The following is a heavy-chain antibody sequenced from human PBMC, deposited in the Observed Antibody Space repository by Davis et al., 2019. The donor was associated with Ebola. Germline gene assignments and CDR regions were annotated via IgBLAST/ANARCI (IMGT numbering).Heavy chain of an antibody. CDR2: IKTDGSEE. CDR1: GFTFSTYW. Sequence: PGGSLRLSCEASGFTFSTYWMSWVRQASGKGLEWVANIKTDGSEEHYVDSVKGRFTMSRDNAKNSLYLQLDSLRDEDTAVYYCARWGLRGNYDSWSGSDYYFDYWGQGTLVTVSS. J-gene: IGHJ4*02. D-gene: IGHD3-3*01. CDR3: ARWGLRGNYDSWSGSDYYFDY. V-gene: IGHV3-7*01.